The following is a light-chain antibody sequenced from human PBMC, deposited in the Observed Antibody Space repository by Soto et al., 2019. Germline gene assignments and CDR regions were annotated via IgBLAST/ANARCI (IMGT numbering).Light chain of an antibody. CDR1: QSLLSSDGKTY. CDR2: EVD. Sequence: DVVLTQTPLSLSVTPGQPASISCRSSQSLLSSDGKTYLYWFLQKAGQPPQLLIYEVDKQFSGVSDRFIGSGSGTDFTLKITRVEADDIGTYYCMQSTQLPLTFGGGTKVEIK. CDR3: MQSTQLPLT. J-gene: IGKJ4*01. V-gene: IGKV2D-29*01.